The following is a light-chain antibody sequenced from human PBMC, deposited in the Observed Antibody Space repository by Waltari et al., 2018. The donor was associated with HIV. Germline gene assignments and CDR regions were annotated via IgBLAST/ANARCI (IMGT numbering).Light chain of an antibody. CDR2: GAS. J-gene: IGKJ3*01. V-gene: IGKV3-15*01. CDR3: QQYRNWPPGFT. Sequence: DIVMTQSPATLSVSPGERVTLSCRASQGVSSNLAWYQHKPVHSPRLLIYGASTRATGVPARFSGSGSVTEFTLTISSVQSEDFAVYYCQQYRNWPPGFTFGPGTKVDN. CDR1: QGVSSN.